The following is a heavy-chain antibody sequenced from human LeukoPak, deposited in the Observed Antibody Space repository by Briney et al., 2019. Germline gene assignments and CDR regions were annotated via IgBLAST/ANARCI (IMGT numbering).Heavy chain of an antibody. CDR3: ARAQESTVVTPRPFDY. CDR1: GFIFSNYG. Sequence: GGSLRLSCAASGFIFSNYGMHGVRQAPGKGREGVAGIWYDGRGKFYADSVKGRFTIFRDNSKNTLYLQMNSLRADDTAVYYCARAQESTVVTPRPFDYWGQGTLVTVSS. J-gene: IGHJ4*02. V-gene: IGHV3-33*01. D-gene: IGHD4-23*01. CDR2: IWYDGRGK.